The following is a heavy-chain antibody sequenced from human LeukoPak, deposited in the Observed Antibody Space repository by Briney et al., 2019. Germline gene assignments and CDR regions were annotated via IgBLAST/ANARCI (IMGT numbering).Heavy chain of an antibody. Sequence: GGSLRLSCAASGFTFTNYSMNWVRQAPGKGLEWVSYITSSSSTIYYADSVKGRFTISRDNTKNSLYLQMDSLRVEDTAVYFCATALGRIWGQGTMVTVSS. J-gene: IGHJ3*02. V-gene: IGHV3-48*04. CDR2: ITSSSSTI. CDR1: GFTFTNYS. CDR3: ATALGRI. D-gene: IGHD3-16*01.